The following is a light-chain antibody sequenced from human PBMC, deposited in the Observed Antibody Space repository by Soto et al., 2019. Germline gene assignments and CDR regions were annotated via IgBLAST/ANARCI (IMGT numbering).Light chain of an antibody. CDR3: LQNFNYPRT. V-gene: IGKV1-8*01. Sequence: IQMTQSPSSVSASTVDRVTITCRATQTIYSYLAWYQQRPGKPPNLLIYAASTLQSGVPSRFNGSGSGTDFTLTITALQSEDSATYYCLQNFNYPRTFGQGTKV. CDR1: QTIYSY. J-gene: IGKJ1*01. CDR2: AAS.